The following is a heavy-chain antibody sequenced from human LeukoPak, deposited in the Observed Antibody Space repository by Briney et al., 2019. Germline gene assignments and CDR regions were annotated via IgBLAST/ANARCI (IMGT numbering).Heavy chain of an antibody. CDR2: IYTSGSN. CDR1: GGSMSSYY. CDR3: ARDYYDSSGYYSALSLPNAFDI. V-gene: IGHV4-4*07. D-gene: IGHD3-22*01. J-gene: IGHJ3*02. Sequence: SETLSLTCTVSGGSMSSYYWSWIRQPAGKRLDWIGRIYTSGSNNYNPSLKSRVTMSVDTSKNQFSLKLSSVTAADTAVYYCARDYYDSSGYYSALSLPNAFDIWGQGTMVTVSS.